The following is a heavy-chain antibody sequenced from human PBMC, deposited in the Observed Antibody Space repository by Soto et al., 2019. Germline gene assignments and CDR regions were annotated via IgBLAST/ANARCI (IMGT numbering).Heavy chain of an antibody. J-gene: IGHJ4*02. Sequence: GGSLRLSCAASGFTFSSYGMHWVRQAPGKGLEWVAVISYDGSNKYYADSVKGRFTISRDNSKNTLYLQMNSLRAEDTAVYYCATYGSGSSHLIFDYWGQGTLVTVSS. D-gene: IGHD3-10*01. CDR3: ATYGSGSSHLIFDY. CDR1: GFTFSSYG. V-gene: IGHV3-30*03. CDR2: ISYDGSNK.